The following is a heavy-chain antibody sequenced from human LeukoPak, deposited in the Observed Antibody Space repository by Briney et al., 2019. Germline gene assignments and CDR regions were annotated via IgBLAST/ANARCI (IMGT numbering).Heavy chain of an antibody. J-gene: IGHJ4*02. D-gene: IGHD5-12*01. CDR1: GFTFSSYS. CDR2: ISSSSSYI. CDR3: ASLSVLSGRDY. Sequence: KPGGSLRLSCAASGFTFSSYSMTWVRQAPGKGLEWVSSISSSSSYIYCADSVKGRFTISRDNAKNSLYLQMNNLRAEDTAVYYCASLSVLSGRDYWGQGTLVTVSS. V-gene: IGHV3-21*01.